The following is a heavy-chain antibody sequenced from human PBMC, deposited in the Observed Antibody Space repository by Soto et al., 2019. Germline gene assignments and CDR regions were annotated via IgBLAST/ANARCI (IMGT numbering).Heavy chain of an antibody. CDR2: ISVSGDST. J-gene: IGHJ4*02. CDR3: AKDYSGYDPNQVDTIDY. CDR1: GFTFSSYA. D-gene: IGHD5-12*01. Sequence: WGSLRLSCAASGFTFSSYAMSWVRQAPGKGLEWVSSISVSGDSTYYADSVKGRFTISRDNSKNTLYLQMNSLRAEDTAVYYCAKDYSGYDPNQVDTIDYWGQGTLVTVSS. V-gene: IGHV3-23*01.